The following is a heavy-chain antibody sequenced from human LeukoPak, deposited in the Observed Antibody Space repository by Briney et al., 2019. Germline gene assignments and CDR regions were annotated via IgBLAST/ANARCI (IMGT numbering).Heavy chain of an antibody. Sequence: PGRSLKLSCAASGFTFSSYAMNWVRQAPGKGLDWVSYISTSGSTIHYADSVRGRFTISRDNAKNSLYLQMNSLRDEDTAVYYCARVEAGIAVAGIQYWGQGTLVTVSS. V-gene: IGHV3-48*03. CDR3: ARVEAGIAVAGIQY. CDR1: GFTFSSYA. D-gene: IGHD6-19*01. J-gene: IGHJ4*02. CDR2: ISTSGSTI.